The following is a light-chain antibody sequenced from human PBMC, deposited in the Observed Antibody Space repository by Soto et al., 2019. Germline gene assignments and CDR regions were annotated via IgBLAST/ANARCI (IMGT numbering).Light chain of an antibody. CDR2: DVS. CDR3: CSYAGSFTSYV. V-gene: IGLV2-11*01. CDR1: SSDVGNYNY. Sequence: QSVLTQPRSVSGSPGQSVTISCTGTSSDVGNYNYVSWYQQMPGKAPKLIIYDVSKRPPGVPDRFSGSKSGNTASLTISGLQAEDETDYYCCSYAGSFTSYVFGTGT. J-gene: IGLJ1*01.